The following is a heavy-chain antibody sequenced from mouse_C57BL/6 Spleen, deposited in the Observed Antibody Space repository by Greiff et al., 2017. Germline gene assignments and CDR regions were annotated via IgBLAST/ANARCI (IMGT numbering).Heavy chain of an antibody. V-gene: IGHV1-69*01. Sequence: QVQLQQPGAELVMPGASVKLSCKASGYTFTSYWMHWVKQRPGQGLEWIGEIDPSDSYTNYNQKFKGKSTLTVDKSSSTAYMQLSSLTSEDSAIYYCARVTRLRQPDYWGQGTTLTVSS. CDR1: GYTFTSYW. CDR2: IDPSDSYT. J-gene: IGHJ2*01. CDR3: ARVTRLRQPDY. D-gene: IGHD3-2*02.